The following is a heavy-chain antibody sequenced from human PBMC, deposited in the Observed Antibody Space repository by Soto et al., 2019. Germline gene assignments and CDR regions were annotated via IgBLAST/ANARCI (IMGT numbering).Heavy chain of an antibody. CDR2: IYYSGST. J-gene: IGHJ4*02. V-gene: IGHV4-39*01. D-gene: IGHD4-17*01. CDR3: ARRGTVTFDY. CDR1: GGSISSSSYY. Sequence: SETLSLTCTVSGGSISSSSYYWGWIRQPPGKGLEWIGSIYYSGSTYYNPSLKSRVTISVDTSKNQFSLKLSSVTAADTAVYYCARRGTVTFDYWGQGTLVTVSS.